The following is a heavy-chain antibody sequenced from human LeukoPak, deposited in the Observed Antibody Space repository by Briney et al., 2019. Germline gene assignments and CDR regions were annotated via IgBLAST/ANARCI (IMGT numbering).Heavy chain of an antibody. Sequence: GGSLRLSCAGSGFTFNNYAMSWVRQTPGKGLEWVSGISISGDGTYYADSVKGRFTISRDNSKNTLYLQMNSLRAEDTAVYYCANPITGTTLADYWGQGTLVTVSS. J-gene: IGHJ4*02. V-gene: IGHV3-23*01. CDR2: ISISGDGT. CDR3: ANPITGTTLADY. CDR1: GFTFNNYA. D-gene: IGHD1/OR15-1a*01.